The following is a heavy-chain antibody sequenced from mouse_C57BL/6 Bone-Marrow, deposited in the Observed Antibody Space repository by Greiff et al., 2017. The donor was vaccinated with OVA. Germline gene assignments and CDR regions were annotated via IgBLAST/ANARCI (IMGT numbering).Heavy chain of an antibody. CDR3: ARGATPAWFAY. J-gene: IGHJ3*01. Sequence: EVQLVESGPGLVKPSQSLSLTCSVTGYSITSGYYWNWIRQFPGNKLEWMGYISYDGSNNYNPSLKNRISITRDTSKNQFFLTLNSVTTEDTATYYCARGATPAWFAYWGQGTLVTVSA. CDR1: GYSITSGYY. CDR2: ISYDGSN. D-gene: IGHD3-1*01. V-gene: IGHV3-6*01.